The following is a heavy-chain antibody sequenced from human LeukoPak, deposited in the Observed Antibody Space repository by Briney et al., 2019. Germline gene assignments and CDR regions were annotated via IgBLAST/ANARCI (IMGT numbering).Heavy chain of an antibody. J-gene: IGHJ3*02. CDR3: ARRLPPGWEILMPFDI. V-gene: IGHV3-21*01. D-gene: IGHD1-26*01. Sequence: GGSLRLSCAASGFTFSSYSMSWVRQAPGKGLDWVSSISSSGSYIYYADSMKGRFTISRDNAKHSLYLQMNSLRAEDTAVYYCARRLPPGWEILMPFDIWGQGTMVTVSS. CDR1: GFTFSSYS. CDR2: ISSSGSYI.